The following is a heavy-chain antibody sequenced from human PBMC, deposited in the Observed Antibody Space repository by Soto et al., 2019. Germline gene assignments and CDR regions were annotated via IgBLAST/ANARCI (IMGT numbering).Heavy chain of an antibody. J-gene: IGHJ6*02. V-gene: IGHV1-3*01. D-gene: IGHD6-13*01. Sequence: ASVKVSCKASGYTFTSYAMNWVRQAPGQRLEWMGWINAGNGNTKYSQKFQGRVTITRDTSASTAYMELSSLRSEDTAVYYCARNLEQQRPNQYYYYGKDVWGPGTTDTVSS. CDR1: GYTFTSYA. CDR2: INAGNGNT. CDR3: ARNLEQQRPNQYYYYGKDV.